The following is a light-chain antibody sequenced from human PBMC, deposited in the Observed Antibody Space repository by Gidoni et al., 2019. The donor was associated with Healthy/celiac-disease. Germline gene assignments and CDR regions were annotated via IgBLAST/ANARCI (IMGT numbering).Light chain of an antibody. Sequence: SYELTQPLPVSVALGQPARITCGGNNIGRKNVNWYQQKPGQAPVLVIYRDSNRPSGIPERFSGSNSGNTATLTISRAQAGDEADYYWQVWDSSTVVFGGGTKLTVL. CDR2: RDS. CDR1: NIGRKN. CDR3: QVWDSSTVV. J-gene: IGLJ2*01. V-gene: IGLV3-9*01.